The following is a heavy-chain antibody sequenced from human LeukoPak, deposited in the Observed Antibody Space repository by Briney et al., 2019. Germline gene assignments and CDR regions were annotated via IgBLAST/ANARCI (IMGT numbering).Heavy chain of an antibody. D-gene: IGHD2-15*01. CDR1: GFTFSSYA. CDR3: AKGRTGSCYSDCDY. V-gene: IGHV3-23*01. Sequence: GGSLRLSCAASGFTFSSYAMSWVRQAPGKGLEWVSAISGSGGSTYYADSVKGRFTISRDNSKNTLYLQMNSLRAEDTAEYYCAKGRTGSCYSDCDYWGQGTLVTVSS. CDR2: ISGSGGST. J-gene: IGHJ4*02.